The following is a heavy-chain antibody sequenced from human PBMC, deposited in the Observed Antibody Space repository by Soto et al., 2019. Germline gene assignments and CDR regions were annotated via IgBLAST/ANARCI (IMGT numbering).Heavy chain of an antibody. Sequence: PGGSLRLSCAGSGSTFTDFTMTWVRQAPGKGLEWVSAISGDGLSTYYAGSVKGRFTISRDNSKTTLYLQMNSLRAEDTAVYYCARRPDALDIWGRGTMVTVSS. CDR2: ISGDGLST. J-gene: IGHJ3*02. CDR1: GSTFTDFT. V-gene: IGHV3-23*01. CDR3: ARRPDALDI.